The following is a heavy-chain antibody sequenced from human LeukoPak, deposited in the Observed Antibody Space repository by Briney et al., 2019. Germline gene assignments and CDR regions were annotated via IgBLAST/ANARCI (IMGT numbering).Heavy chain of an antibody. CDR3: ARDSRWLQSLDY. CDR2: IYTSGST. J-gene: IGHJ4*02. V-gene: IGHV4-61*02. Sequence: SQTLSLTCTVSGGSISSGSYYRSWIRQPAGKGLEWIGRIYTSGSTNYNPSLKSRVTISVDTSKNQFSLKLSSVTAADTAVYYCARDSRWLQSLDYWGQGTLVTVSS. CDR1: GGSISSGSYY. D-gene: IGHD5-24*01.